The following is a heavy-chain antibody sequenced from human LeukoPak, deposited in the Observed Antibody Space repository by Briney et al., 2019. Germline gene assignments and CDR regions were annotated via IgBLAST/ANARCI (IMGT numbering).Heavy chain of an antibody. J-gene: IGHJ4*02. CDR3: AKVVGGLVPAPTDY. V-gene: IGHV3-30*02. Sequence: GGSLRLSCAASGFTFSKYGIHWVRQAPGKGLEWVTFIRFDGSNKYYADSVKGRFTISRDNSKNTLYLQMNSLRPEDTAVYYCAKVVGGLVPAPTDYWGQGTLVTVSS. CDR2: IRFDGSNK. D-gene: IGHD2-2*01. CDR1: GFTFSKYG.